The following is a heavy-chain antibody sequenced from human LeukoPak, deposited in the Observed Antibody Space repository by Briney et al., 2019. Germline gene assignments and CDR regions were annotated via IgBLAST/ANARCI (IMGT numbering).Heavy chain of an antibody. D-gene: IGHD5-18*01. V-gene: IGHV3-21*01. Sequence: GWSLSLSCAASLLTFISYSMNGVGQAPGKGVEWVSCISSSSSYIYYAHSVKGRFTISRDNAKNSLYLQMNSLRAEDTAVYYCARVYVDTAPDAVDYWGQGTLVTVSS. CDR2: ISSSSSYI. J-gene: IGHJ4*02. CDR1: LLTFISYS. CDR3: ARVYVDTAPDAVDY.